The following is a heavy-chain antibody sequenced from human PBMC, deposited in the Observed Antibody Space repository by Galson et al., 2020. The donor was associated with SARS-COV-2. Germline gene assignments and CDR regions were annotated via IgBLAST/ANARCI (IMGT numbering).Heavy chain of an antibody. J-gene: IGHJ3*02. Sequence: ETSETLSLTCTVSGDSISRDGYYWSWIRQHPGKGREWIAYIYYTGSAYYNPSLKSRVIISIDASKNQFPLELSAVTGADTAVYFCARDNRLEPAKRGAFDIGGQGTMVTVSS. V-gene: IGHV4-31*03. CDR2: IYYTGSA. D-gene: IGHD1-1*01. CDR3: ARDNRLEPAKRGAFDI. CDR1: GDSISRDGYY.